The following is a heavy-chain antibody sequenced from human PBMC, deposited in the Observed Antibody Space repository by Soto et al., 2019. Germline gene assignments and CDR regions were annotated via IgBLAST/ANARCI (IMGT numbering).Heavy chain of an antibody. CDR2: IDSSGEK. D-gene: IGHD6-19*01. CDR1: GLSITDSEMG. CDR3: ARRHLAVAVSPWFDP. V-gene: IGHV2-26*01. Sequence: QVTLKESGPVLVKPTETLTLRCTVSGLSITDSEMGVSWIRQPPGQPLEWLAHIDSSGEKSYRTFLKSRLAISKYTSKSQIVLTMTNMDPADTVTYYCARRHLAVAVSPWFDPWGQGIPVTVSS. J-gene: IGHJ5*02.